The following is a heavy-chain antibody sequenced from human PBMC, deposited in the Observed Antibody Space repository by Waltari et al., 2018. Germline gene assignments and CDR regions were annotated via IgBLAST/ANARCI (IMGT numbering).Heavy chain of an antibody. V-gene: IGHV1-69*12. CDR3: ARHELGISQYYYNMYV. CDR1: GGSFGGYG. Sequence: VQLVQSGGEVKTPGSSVKVSCKASGGSFGGYGISWVRQAPGQGLEWMGVIIPMFGIPDFSQKFQDRLTITADESTNTAYMELSSLTPEDTAIYYCARHELGISQYYYNMYVWGQGTTVTISS. J-gene: IGHJ6*03. D-gene: IGHD7-27*01. CDR2: IIPMFGIP.